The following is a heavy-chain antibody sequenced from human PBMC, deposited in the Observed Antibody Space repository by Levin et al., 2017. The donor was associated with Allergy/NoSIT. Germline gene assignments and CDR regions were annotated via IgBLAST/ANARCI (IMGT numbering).Heavy chain of an antibody. CDR1: GFTFGDYA. CDR2: IRDKTFGGTT. V-gene: IGHV3-49*03. J-gene: IGHJ6*03. CDR3: TRDARHIVVVPAAMQYYYDYYMDV. D-gene: IGHD2-2*01. Sequence: GGSLRLSCTASGFTFGDYAMSWFRQAPGKGLEWVGFIRDKTFGGTTEYAASVKGRFTLSRDDSKSISYLQISSLKTEDTAVYYCTRDARHIVVVPAAMQYYYDYYMDVWGKGTTVTVSS.